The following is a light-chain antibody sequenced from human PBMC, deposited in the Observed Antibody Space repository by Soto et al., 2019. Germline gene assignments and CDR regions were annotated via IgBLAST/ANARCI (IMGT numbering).Light chain of an antibody. CDR1: QSVSNY. Sequence: EIVLTQSPATLSLSPGERATLSCRASQSVSNYLGWYQQKPGQAPRLLIYDASNRATGIPARFSGSGSGTDFTLTLSSLEPEDFAIYYCQQRSNWSSITFGQGTRLDMK. J-gene: IGKJ5*01. CDR2: DAS. V-gene: IGKV3-11*01. CDR3: QQRSNWSSIT.